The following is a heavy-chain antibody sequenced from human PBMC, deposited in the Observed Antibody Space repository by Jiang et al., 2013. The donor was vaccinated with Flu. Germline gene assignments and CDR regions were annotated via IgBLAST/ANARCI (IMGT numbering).Heavy chain of an antibody. CDR2: INPTGGST. J-gene: IGHJ6*04. D-gene: IGHD2-15*01. CDR1: GYTFMSYF. CDR3: ARGDLGYCSGRDCYSGAVKGMDV. V-gene: IGHV1-46*01. Sequence: SGAEVKTPGASVQVFCQASGYTFMSYFMHWVRQAPGQGLEWMGRINPTGGSTDYAQNFQGRVTMTTDTSTNTVYMQLSGLRSEDTAVYYCARGDLGYCSGRDCYSGAVKGMDVWGKGTPVTVSS.